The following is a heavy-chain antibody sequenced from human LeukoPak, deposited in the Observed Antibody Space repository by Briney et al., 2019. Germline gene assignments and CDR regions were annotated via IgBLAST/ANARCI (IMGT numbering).Heavy chain of an antibody. CDR3: ARINTMIVVALDY. D-gene: IGHD3-22*01. CDR1: GYTFTGYY. CDR2: INPNSGGT. Sequence: ASVKVSCKASGYTFTGYYMHWVRQAPGQGLEWMGWINPNSGGTNYAQKFQGRVTMTRDTSISTAYMEPSRLRSDDTAVYYCARINTMIVVALDYWGQGTLVTVSS. J-gene: IGHJ4*02. V-gene: IGHV1-2*02.